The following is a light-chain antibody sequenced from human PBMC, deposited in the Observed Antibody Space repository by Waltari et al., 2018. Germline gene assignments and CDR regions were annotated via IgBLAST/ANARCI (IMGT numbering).Light chain of an antibody. CDR1: QSVSSTY. CDR2: GVT. CDR3: QQYLSTALT. V-gene: IGKV3-20*01. J-gene: IGKJ4*01. Sequence: EIVLTQSPGTLSLSPGERATLSCRASQSVSSTYLAWYQQRPGQAPRLLIYGVTSRASGIPDRFSGSGSGTDFTLTISRLEPEDVAVYYCQQYLSTALTFGGGTKVEIK.